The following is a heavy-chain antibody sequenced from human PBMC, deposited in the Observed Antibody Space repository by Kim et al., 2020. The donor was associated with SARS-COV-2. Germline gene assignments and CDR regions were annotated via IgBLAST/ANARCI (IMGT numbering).Heavy chain of an antibody. J-gene: IGHJ6*02. CDR1: GGTFSSYA. D-gene: IGHD3-22*01. CDR3: ARDSSGYVRPYYYGMDV. CDR2: IIPIFGTA. V-gene: IGHV1-69*13. Sequence: SVKVSCKASGGTFSSYAISWVRQAPGQGLEWMGGIIPIFGTANYAQKFQGRVTITADESTSTAYMELSSLRSEDTAVYYCARDSSGYVRPYYYGMDVWGQGTTVTVSS.